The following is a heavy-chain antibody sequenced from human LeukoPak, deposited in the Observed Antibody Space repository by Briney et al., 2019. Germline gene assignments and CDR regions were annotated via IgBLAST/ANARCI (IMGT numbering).Heavy chain of an antibody. D-gene: IGHD3-10*01. CDR2: IYYSGNT. Sequence: SETLSFTCTVSGGSISSHYWSWIRQPPGKGLEWIGCIYYSGNTNYNPSLESRVTISVDTSKNQFSLKLSSVTAADTAVYYCARHQLRGFLDDNWGQGTLVTVSS. CDR1: GGSISSHY. CDR3: ARHQLRGFLDDN. V-gene: IGHV4-59*08. J-gene: IGHJ4*02.